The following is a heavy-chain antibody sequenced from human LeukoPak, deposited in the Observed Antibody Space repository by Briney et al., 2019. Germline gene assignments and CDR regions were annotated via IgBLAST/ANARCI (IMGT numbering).Heavy chain of an antibody. V-gene: IGHV3-23*01. D-gene: IGHD3-22*01. J-gene: IGHJ5*02. CDR2: ISNDGGGT. CDR1: GFIFNNCG. CDR3: AKGSSGYFADL. Sequence: TGGSLRLPCAASGFIFNNCGLIWVRQAPGKGLEWVSAISNDGGGTQYADFVEGRFTISRDNSKNTLFLQMSSLRAEDTALYYCAKGSSGYFADLWGQGTLVTVSS.